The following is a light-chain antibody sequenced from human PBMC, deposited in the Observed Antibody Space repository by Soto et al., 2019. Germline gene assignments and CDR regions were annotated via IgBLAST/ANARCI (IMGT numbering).Light chain of an antibody. CDR1: SSDIGGYNF. CDR2: EVN. V-gene: IGLV2-14*03. J-gene: IGLJ1*01. CDR3: SSYSSSTTAYV. Sequence: QSVLTQPASVSGSPGQSITISCTGTSSDIGGYNFVSWYQQHPGKAPKLMISEVNNRPSGVSDRFSGSKSGNTASLTISGLQSEDEGDYYCSSYSSSTTAYVFGTGTKVTVL.